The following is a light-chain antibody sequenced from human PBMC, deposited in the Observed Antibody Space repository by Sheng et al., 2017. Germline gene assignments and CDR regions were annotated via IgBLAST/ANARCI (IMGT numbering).Light chain of an antibody. CDR3: QQYNSWPPT. Sequence: EIVMTQSPATLSVSPGERATLSCRASQSVSSNLAWYQQKPGPAPRLLIYDASTRAAGIPARFSGSGSGTEFTLTISSLQSEDFAVYYCQQYNSWPPTFGQGTKVEIK. CDR2: DAS. CDR1: QSVSSN. J-gene: IGKJ1*01. V-gene: IGKV3-15*01.